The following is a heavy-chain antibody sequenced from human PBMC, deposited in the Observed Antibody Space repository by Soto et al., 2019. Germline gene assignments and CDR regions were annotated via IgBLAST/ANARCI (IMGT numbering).Heavy chain of an antibody. V-gene: IGHV4-39*01. D-gene: IGHD2-15*01. CDR2: IYYSGST. CDR1: GGSISSSSYY. CDR3: ASPPGEERAILVDYWYFDL. Sequence: SETLSLTCTVSGGSISSSSYYWGWIRQPPGKGLEWIGSIYYSGSTYYNPSLKSRVTISVDTSKNQFSLKLSSVTAADTAVYYCASPPGEERAILVDYWYFDLWGRGTLVTVSS. J-gene: IGHJ2*01.